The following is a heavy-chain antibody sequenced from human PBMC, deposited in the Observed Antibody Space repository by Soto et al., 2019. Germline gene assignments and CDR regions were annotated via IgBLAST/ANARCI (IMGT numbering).Heavy chain of an antibody. CDR3: ASRRNPYGAYAY. V-gene: IGHV3-66*01. CDR2: IYSDGST. J-gene: IGHJ4*02. CDR1: GFTVSSNF. Sequence: EVQLVVSGGGLVQPGGSLRLSCAASGFTVSSNFMSWVRQAPGKGLEWVSIIYSDGSTYYADSVKGRCNISRDNSKNTLYLQMTSLSAGDTAVYYCASRRNPYGAYAYWGQGTLVTVSS. D-gene: IGHD4-17*01.